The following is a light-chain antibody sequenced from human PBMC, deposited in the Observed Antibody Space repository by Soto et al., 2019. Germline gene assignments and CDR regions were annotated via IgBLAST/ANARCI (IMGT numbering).Light chain of an antibody. J-gene: IGKJ2*01. Sequence: IVFTQSPVTLSLSPGGRAALSCRASQIINRNLAWYQQRPGQAPRLLIYDASTRATGVPARFSGSGSGTQFTLTISSLQSEDFALYYCHQYNNWPPGTFGQGTKVDI. V-gene: IGKV3-15*01. CDR2: DAS. CDR1: QIINRN. CDR3: HQYNNWPPGT.